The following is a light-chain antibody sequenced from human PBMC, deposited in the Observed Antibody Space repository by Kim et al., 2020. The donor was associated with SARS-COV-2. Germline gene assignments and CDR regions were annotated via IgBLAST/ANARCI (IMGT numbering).Light chain of an antibody. CDR3: QAWDSSTASVV. J-gene: IGLJ2*01. V-gene: IGLV3-1*01. Sequence: SYELTQPPSVSVSPGQTASITCSGDKLGDKYACWHQQKPGQSPVLVIYQDSKRPSGIPERFSGSNSGNTATLTISGTQAMDEADYYCQAWDSSTASVVFGGGTQLTVL. CDR2: QDS. CDR1: KLGDKY.